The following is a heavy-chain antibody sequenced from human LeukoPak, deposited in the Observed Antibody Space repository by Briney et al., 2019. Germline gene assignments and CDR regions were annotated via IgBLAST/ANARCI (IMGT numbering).Heavy chain of an antibody. J-gene: IGHJ4*02. CDR1: GFGFSSYS. D-gene: IGHD3-3*01. Sequence: PGGSLRLSCAVAGFGFSSYSVVWVRQAPGKGLEWVSSISSSSSYMFYANSVKGRFTISRDNAKNSVYLQMNSLRADDTAVYFCARLNDFGRIFDYWGQGTLVTVSS. CDR2: ISSSSSYM. CDR3: ARLNDFGRIFDY. V-gene: IGHV3-21*06.